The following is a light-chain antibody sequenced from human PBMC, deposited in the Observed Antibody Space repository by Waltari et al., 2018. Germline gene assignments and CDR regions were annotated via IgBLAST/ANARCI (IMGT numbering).Light chain of an antibody. CDR1: SSDVGGYDY. J-gene: IGLJ3*02. CDR3: CAYAGRATWA. Sequence: QSALTQPRSVSGSPGHSVTISCTGTSSDVGGYDYVSWYQQYPGKAPKLVIYDVSKRPSGVPCRLSGSKSGNTASLTISGLQAEDEADYNCCAYAGRATWAFGGGTKLTVL. CDR2: DVS. V-gene: IGLV2-11*01.